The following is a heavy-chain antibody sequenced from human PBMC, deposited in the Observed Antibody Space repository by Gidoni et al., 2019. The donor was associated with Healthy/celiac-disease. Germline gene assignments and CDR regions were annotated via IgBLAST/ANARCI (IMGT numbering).Heavy chain of an antibody. CDR2: ISSSSSYI. D-gene: IGHD5-12*01. Sequence: EVQLVESGGGLVKPGGSLRLSCAASGFPFSSYSMNWVRQAPGKGLEWVSTISSSSSYIYYADSVKGRFTISRDNAKNSLYLQMNSLRAEDTAVYYCARESYRVATGDLDVWGQGTTVTVSS. CDR1: GFPFSSYS. V-gene: IGHV3-21*01. J-gene: IGHJ6*02. CDR3: ARESYRVATGDLDV.